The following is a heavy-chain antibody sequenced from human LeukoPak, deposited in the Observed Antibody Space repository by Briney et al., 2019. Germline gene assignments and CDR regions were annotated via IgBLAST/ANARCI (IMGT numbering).Heavy chain of an antibody. CDR2: IVVGSGNT. V-gene: IGHV1-58*01. D-gene: IGHD2-2*01. CDR1: GFTFTSSA. Sequence: GASVKVSCKASGFTFTSSAVQWVRQARGQRLEWIGWIVVGSGNTNYAQKFQERVTITRDMSTSTAYMELSNLRSEDTAVYYCAASRHCSSTSCYYFAFDIWGQGTMVTVSS. J-gene: IGHJ3*02. CDR3: AASRHCSSTSCYYFAFDI.